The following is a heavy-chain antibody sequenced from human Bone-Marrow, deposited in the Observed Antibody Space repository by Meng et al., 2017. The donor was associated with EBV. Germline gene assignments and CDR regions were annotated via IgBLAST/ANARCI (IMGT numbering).Heavy chain of an antibody. CDR3: ASESGRGFTPDY. Sequence: VQFVQSGAGVRKPGPSGQVSGKTSGGTFRSAAVCWGRQAPGQGLEWMGGLIPMSDAPHYAQKFQDRVRITADESTSTHYMDLSGLRSEDTAVYYCASESGRGFTPDYWGQGTLVTVSS. J-gene: IGHJ4*02. V-gene: IGHV1-69*01. CDR2: LIPMSDAP. CDR1: GGTFRSAA. D-gene: IGHD3-10*01.